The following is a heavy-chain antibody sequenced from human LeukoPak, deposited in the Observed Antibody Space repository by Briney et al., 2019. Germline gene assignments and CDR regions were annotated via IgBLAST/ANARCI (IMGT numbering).Heavy chain of an antibody. D-gene: IGHD2-21*02. Sequence: GGSLRLSCAASGFTFSSIWMSWVRQAPGKGLEWVANINQDGREKYYVDSVKGRFTISRDNAKNSLYLQMNSLRAEDTAVYYCAKVKTDILIPDSWGQGTLVTVSS. CDR1: GFTFSSIW. V-gene: IGHV3-7*01. J-gene: IGHJ4*02. CDR2: INQDGREK. CDR3: AKVKTDILIPDS.